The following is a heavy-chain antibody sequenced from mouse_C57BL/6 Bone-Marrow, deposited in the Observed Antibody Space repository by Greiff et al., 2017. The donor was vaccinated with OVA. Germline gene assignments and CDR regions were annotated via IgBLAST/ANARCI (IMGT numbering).Heavy chain of an antibody. V-gene: IGHV1-55*01. CDR3: ARSTPTGGWFAY. J-gene: IGHJ3*01. CDR2: IYPGSGST. CDR1: GYTFTSYR. D-gene: IGHD4-1*02. Sequence: QVQLQQPGAELVKPGASVKMSCKASGYTFTSYRITWVKQRPGQGLEWIGDIYPGSGSTNYNEKFKSKATLTVDTSSSTAYMQLSSLTSEDSAVYYCARSTPTGGWFAYWGQGTLVTVSA.